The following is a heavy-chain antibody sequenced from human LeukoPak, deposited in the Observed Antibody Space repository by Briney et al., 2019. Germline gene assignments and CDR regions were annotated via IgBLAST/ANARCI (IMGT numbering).Heavy chain of an antibody. CDR3: SRERSPDYYGSGVRGFDP. Sequence: GGSLRLSCAASGFTFSSYSMNWVRQAPGKGLEWVSSISSSSSYIYYADSVKGRFTISRDNAKNSLYLQMNSLRAEDTAVYYWSRERSPDYYGSGVRGFDPWGQGTLVTVSS. J-gene: IGHJ5*02. V-gene: IGHV3-21*01. D-gene: IGHD3-10*01. CDR1: GFTFSSYS. CDR2: ISSSSSYI.